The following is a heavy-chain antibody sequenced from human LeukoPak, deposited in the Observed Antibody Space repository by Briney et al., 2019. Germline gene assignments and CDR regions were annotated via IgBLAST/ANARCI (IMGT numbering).Heavy chain of an antibody. CDR1: GYTFTSYD. CDR3: ARGLRGRMGSRGSLYYYMDV. Sequence: ASVKVSCKASGYTFTSYDINWVRQASGQGLEWMGWMNPNSGNTGYAQKFQGRLTITRNTSISTADMELSSLRSEDSAVYYCARGLRGRMGSRGSLYYYMDVWGKGNTVTVSS. V-gene: IGHV1-8*03. CDR2: MNPNSGNT. D-gene: IGHD2-15*01. J-gene: IGHJ6*03.